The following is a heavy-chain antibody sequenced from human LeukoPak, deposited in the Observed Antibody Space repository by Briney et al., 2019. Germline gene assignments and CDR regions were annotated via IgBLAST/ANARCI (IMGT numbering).Heavy chain of an antibody. D-gene: IGHD4-17*01. V-gene: IGHV4-34*01. CDR2: INHSGST. Sequence: SETLSLTCAVSGGSLSGYYWTWIRQPPGKGLEWIGEINHSGSTNYNPSLKSRVTISVDTSRKQFFLRLSSVTAADTAMYYCAGARRDYGRSFDYWGQGTLVTVSS. CDR1: GGSLSGYY. CDR3: AGARRDYGRSFDY. J-gene: IGHJ4*02.